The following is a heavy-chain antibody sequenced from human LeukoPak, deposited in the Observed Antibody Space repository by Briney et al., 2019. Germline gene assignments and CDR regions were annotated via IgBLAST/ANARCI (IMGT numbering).Heavy chain of an antibody. J-gene: IGHJ4*02. V-gene: IGHV1-69*02. CDR3: ASNGMDSYGFLYYFDY. CDR1: GGTFSSHT. D-gene: IGHD5-18*01. CDR2: IIPILGIA. Sequence: SVKVSCKASGGTFSSHTISWVRQAPGQGLEWMGRIIPILGIANYAQKFQGRVTITADKSTSTAYMELSSLRSEDTAVYYCASNGMDSYGFLYYFDYWGQGTLVTVSS.